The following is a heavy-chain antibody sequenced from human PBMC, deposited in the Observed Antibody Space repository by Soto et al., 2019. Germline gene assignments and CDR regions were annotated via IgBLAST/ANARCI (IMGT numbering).Heavy chain of an antibody. CDR1: GGSFSGYY. CDR3: ANILVPANYYYYYMDL. D-gene: IGHD2-2*01. J-gene: IGHJ6*03. Sequence: SETLSLTCAVYGGSFSGYYWTWIRQPPGKGLEWIGEINHSGSTYYNPSLKSRVTISADTSKNQFSLKLSSVTAADTAVYYCANILVPANYYYYYMDLWGKGTTVTVSS. V-gene: IGHV4-34*01. CDR2: INHSGST.